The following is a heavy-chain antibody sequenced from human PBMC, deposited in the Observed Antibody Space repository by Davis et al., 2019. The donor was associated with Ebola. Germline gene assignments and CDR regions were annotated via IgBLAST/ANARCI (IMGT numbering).Heavy chain of an antibody. D-gene: IGHD1-7*01. CDR1: GFTFSGSA. V-gene: IGHV3-73*01. CDR3: TTDNNWNYRSVDY. Sequence: PGGSLRLSCAASGFTFSGSAMHWVRQASGKGLEWVGRIRSKANSYATAYAASVKGRFTISRDDSKNTAYLQMNSLKTEDTAVYYCTTDNNWNYRSVDYWGQGTLVTVSS. J-gene: IGHJ4*02. CDR2: IRSKANSYAT.